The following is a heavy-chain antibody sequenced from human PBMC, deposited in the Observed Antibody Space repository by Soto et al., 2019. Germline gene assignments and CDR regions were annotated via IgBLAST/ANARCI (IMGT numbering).Heavy chain of an antibody. V-gene: IGHV1-69*13. Sequence: SVKVSWKASGGTFSSYAISWVRQATGQGLEWMGGIIPIFGTANYAQKFQGRVTITADESTSTAYMGLSSLRSEDTAVYYCARDRGSVVVAATAGWFDPWGQGTLVTVYS. J-gene: IGHJ5*02. CDR2: IIPIFGTA. D-gene: IGHD2-15*01. CDR1: GGTFSSYA. CDR3: ARDRGSVVVAATAGWFDP.